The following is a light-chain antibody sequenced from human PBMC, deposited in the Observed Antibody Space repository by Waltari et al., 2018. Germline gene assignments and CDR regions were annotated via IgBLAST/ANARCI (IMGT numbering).Light chain of an antibody. V-gene: IGLV3-21*03. J-gene: IGLJ2*01. CDR2: DDS. Sequence: SYVLTQPPSVSVAPGKSAKITCGGNDIGSKGVHWYQQKPGQVPVLVVHDDSGRPSGIPERFSGSNSGNTATLTITRVEVGDEADYYCQVWDRSTDHSIFGGGTELTVL. CDR3: QVWDRSTDHSI. CDR1: DIGSKG.